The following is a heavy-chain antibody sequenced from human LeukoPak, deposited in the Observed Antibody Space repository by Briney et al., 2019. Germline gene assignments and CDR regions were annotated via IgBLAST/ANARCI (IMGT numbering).Heavy chain of an antibody. CDR2: ISGSGGST. CDR1: GFTFSSYA. V-gene: IGHV3-23*01. D-gene: IGHD3-10*01. J-gene: IGHJ5*02. CDR3: AKAGGGSGSYYTPGWFDP. Sequence: GGSLRLSCAASGFTFSSYAMSWVRQAPGKGLEWVSAISGSGGSTYYADSVKGRFTISRDNAKNSLYLQMNSLRAEDTALYYCAKAGGGSGSYYTPGWFDPWGQGTLVTVSS.